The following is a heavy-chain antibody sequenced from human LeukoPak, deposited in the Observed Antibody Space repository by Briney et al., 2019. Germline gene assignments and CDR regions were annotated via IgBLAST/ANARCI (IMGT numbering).Heavy chain of an antibody. CDR1: GFTFSSYA. CDR3: AIDLLIEMATIGGVY. V-gene: IGHV3-30-3*01. D-gene: IGHD5-24*01. J-gene: IGHJ4*02. CDR2: ISYDGSNK. Sequence: GGSLRLSCAASGFTFSSYAMHWVRQAPGKGLEWVAVISYDGSNKYYADSVKGRFTISRDNSKNTLYLQMNSLRAEDTAVYYCAIDLLIEMATIGGVYWGQGTLVTVPS.